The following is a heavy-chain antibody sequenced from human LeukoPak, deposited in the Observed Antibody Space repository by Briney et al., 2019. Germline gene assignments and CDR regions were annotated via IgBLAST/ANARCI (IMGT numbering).Heavy chain of an antibody. D-gene: IGHD3-9*01. J-gene: IGHJ4*02. Sequence: SGGSLGLSCAASGFTVSSNYMSWVRQAPGKGLEWVSLIYSGGSTYYVDSVKGRFTISRDNAKNSLYLQMNSLRAEDTAVYYCARDDYDILTGRNYYFDYWGQGTLVTVSS. CDR1: GFTVSSNY. V-gene: IGHV3-53*01. CDR3: ARDDYDILTGRNYYFDY. CDR2: IYSGGST.